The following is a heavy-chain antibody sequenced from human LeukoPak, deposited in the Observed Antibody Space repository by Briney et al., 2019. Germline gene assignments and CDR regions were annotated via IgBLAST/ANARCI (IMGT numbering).Heavy chain of an antibody. D-gene: IGHD1-26*01. CDR3: ARGPQSGSYSYMDV. Sequence: KSSETLSLTCTVSGGSISSYYWSWIRQPPGKGLEWIGYIYYSGSTNYNPSLKSRVTISVDTSKNQFSLKLSSVTAADTAVYYCARGPQSGSYSYMDVWGKGTTVTVSS. V-gene: IGHV4-59*01. CDR1: GGSISSYY. J-gene: IGHJ6*03. CDR2: IYYSGST.